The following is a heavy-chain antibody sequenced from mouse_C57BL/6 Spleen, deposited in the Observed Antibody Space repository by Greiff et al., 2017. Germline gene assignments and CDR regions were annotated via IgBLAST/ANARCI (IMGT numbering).Heavy chain of an antibody. CDR1: GYTFTSYW. V-gene: IGHV1-64*01. D-gene: IGHD3-1*01. CDR2: INPNSGST. CDR3: ARSGTEGYLDY. J-gene: IGHJ2*01. Sequence: QVQLQQPGAELVKPGASVKLSCKASGYTFTSYWMHWVKQRPGQGLEWIGMINPNSGSTNYNEKFKSKATLTVDKSSSTAYMQLSSLTSEDSAVYDWARSGTEGYLDYWGQGTTLTVAS.